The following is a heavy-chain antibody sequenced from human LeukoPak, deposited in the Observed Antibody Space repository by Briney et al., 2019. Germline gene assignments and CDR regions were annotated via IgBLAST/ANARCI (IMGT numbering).Heavy chain of an antibody. CDR3: ARDLSLGRHDYGEAFDY. CDR1: GFTFTNYG. J-gene: IGHJ4*02. Sequence: GASVKVSCETSGFTFTNYGISWVRQAPGQGPEWMGWISGYNGNTNYVQKFQGRVTMTTETSTSTAYMELRSLRSDDTAVYYCARDLSLGRHDYGEAFDYWGQGTLVTVSS. V-gene: IGHV1-18*01. D-gene: IGHD4-17*01. CDR2: ISGYNGNT.